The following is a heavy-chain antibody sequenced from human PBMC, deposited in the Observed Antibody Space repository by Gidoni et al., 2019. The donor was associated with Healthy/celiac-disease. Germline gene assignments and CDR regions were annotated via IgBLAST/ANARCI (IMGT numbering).Heavy chain of an antibody. J-gene: IGHJ6*02. CDR3: AATTVADYYYYGMDV. CDR2: IVVGSGNT. Sequence: QMQLVQSGPEVKKPGTSVKVSCKASGFTFTSSAMQRVRQARGQRLEWIGWIVVGSGNTNYAQKFQERVTITRDMSTSTAYMELSSLRSEDTAVYYCAATTVADYYYYGMDVWGQGTTVTVSS. V-gene: IGHV1-58*02. CDR1: GFTFTSSA. D-gene: IGHD4-17*01.